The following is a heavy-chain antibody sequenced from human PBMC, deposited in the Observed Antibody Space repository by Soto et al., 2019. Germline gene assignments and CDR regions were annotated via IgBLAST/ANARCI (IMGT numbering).Heavy chain of an antibody. CDR2: ISNDGSNK. D-gene: IGHD3-22*01. Sequence: GGSLRLSCGASGFTFSNYGMHWVRQAPGKGLEWVAFISNDGSNKNYADSVKGRFSISRDNSENTLSLQLNSLRAEDTAVYFCGKAQLPVYYYHSLGSFDSWGQGTLVTVS. CDR3: GKAQLPVYYYHSLGSFDS. J-gene: IGHJ4*02. V-gene: IGHV3-30*18. CDR1: GFTFSNYG.